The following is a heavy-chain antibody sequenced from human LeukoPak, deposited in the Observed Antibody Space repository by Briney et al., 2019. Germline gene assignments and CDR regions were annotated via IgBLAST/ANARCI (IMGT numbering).Heavy chain of an antibody. CDR2: IKPDGSAN. CDR1: RFTFSNFW. J-gene: IGHJ6*02. V-gene: IGHV3-7*01. D-gene: IGHD3-3*02. CDR3: ARHFSTYSYGLDV. Sequence: PGGSLRLSCAASRFTFSNFWMSWVRQAPGKGLEWVANIKPDGSANFYVDSVKGRFTISRDNAENSLYLQMNSLRPEDTAVYYCARHFSTYSYGLDVWGQGTIVTVSS.